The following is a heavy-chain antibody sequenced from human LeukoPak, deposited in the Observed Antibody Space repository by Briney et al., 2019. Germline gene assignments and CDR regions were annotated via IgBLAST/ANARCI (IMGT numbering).Heavy chain of an antibody. D-gene: IGHD3-3*01. V-gene: IGHV3-64D*09. CDR2: ISSNGGST. J-gene: IGHJ4*02. CDR3: VKGGYDFWSGYREFDY. Sequence: PGGSLRLSCEASGFTFSAYAMHWVRQAPGKGLEYVSAISSNGGSTYYADSVKGRFTISRDNSKNTLYLQMSSLRAEDTAVYYCVKGGYDFWSGYREFDYWGQGTLVTVSS. CDR1: GFTFSAYA.